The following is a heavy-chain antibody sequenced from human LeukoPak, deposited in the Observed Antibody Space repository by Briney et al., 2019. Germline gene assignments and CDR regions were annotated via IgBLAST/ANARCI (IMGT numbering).Heavy chain of an antibody. CDR3: AKGPLRGTAAAIDY. J-gene: IGHJ4*02. V-gene: IGHV3-30*18. D-gene: IGHD2-2*01. CDR1: GFTFNNYG. CDR2: ISYDGRNK. Sequence: GGSLRLPCAASGFTFNNYGMHWVRQAPGKGLEWVAVISYDGRNKHYPDSVKGRFTISRDISTDTLWLQMDSLRTEDTAVYYCAKGPLRGTAAAIDYWGQGTLVTVSS.